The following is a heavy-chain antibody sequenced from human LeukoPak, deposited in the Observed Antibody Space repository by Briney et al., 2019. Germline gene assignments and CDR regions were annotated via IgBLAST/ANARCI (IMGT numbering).Heavy chain of an antibody. J-gene: IGHJ3*02. V-gene: IGHV1-2*02. CDR1: GYTFTGYY. Sequence: ASVTVSCKASGYTFTGYYMHWVRQAPGQGLEWMGWINPNSGGTNYAQKFQGRVTMTRDTSISTAYMELSRLRSDDTAVYYCAVVVVAATRAFDAFDIWGQGTMVTVSS. D-gene: IGHD2-15*01. CDR3: AVVVVAATRAFDAFDI. CDR2: INPNSGGT.